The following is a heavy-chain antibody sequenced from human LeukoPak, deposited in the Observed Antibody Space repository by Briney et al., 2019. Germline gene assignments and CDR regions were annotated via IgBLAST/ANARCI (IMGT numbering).Heavy chain of an antibody. J-gene: IGHJ4*02. D-gene: IGHD2-2*01. V-gene: IGHV1-69*13. CDR3: ASECSSTSCYGPWFDY. CDR2: IIPIFGTA. Sequence: SVKVSCKASGGTFSSYAISWVRQAPGQGLEWMGGIIPIFGTANYAQKFQGRVTITAGESTSTAYMELSSLRSEDTAVYYCASECSSTSCYGPWFDYWGQGTLVTVSS. CDR1: GGTFSSYA.